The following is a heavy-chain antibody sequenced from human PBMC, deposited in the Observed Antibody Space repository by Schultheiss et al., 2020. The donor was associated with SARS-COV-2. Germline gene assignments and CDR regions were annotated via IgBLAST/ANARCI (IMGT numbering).Heavy chain of an antibody. CDR3: GHSERAYSWPVVY. J-gene: IGHJ4*02. CDR1: GFSLSTAGMC. D-gene: IGHD4-11*01. Sequence: SGPTLVKPTQTLTLTCTFSGFSLSTAGMCVGWVRQPPGKALEWLALIDWDDDKFYNTSLKTRLTISKDTSKSQVVLTMANMDPVDTATYYCGHSERAYSWPVVYWGQGTLVTVSS. V-gene: IGHV2-70*12. CDR2: IDWDDDK.